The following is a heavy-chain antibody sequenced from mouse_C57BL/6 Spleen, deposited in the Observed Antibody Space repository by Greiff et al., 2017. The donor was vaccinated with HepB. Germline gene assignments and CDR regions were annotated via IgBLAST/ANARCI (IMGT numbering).Heavy chain of an antibody. CDR1: GYSFTGYY. J-gene: IGHJ1*03. CDR2: INPSTGGT. V-gene: IGHV1-42*01. Sequence: VQLQQSGPELVKPGASVKISCKASGYSFTGYYMNWVKQSPEKSLEWIGEINPSTGGTTYNQKFKAKATLTVDKSSSTAYMQLKSLTSEDSAVYYCARLYGSSYEWYFDVWGTGTTVTVSS. D-gene: IGHD1-1*01. CDR3: ARLYGSSYEWYFDV.